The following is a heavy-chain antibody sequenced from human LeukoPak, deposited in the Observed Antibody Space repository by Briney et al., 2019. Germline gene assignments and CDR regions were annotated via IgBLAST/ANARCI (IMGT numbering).Heavy chain of an antibody. V-gene: IGHV4-61*01. D-gene: IGHD3-16*02. Sequence: SETLSLTCTVSGGSVSSGSYYWSWIRQPPGKGLEWIGHIYYSGSTNYNPSLKSRVTISVDTSKNQFSLKLSSVTAADTAVYYCASAHYDYVWGSYRPFDYWGQGTLVTVSS. CDR2: IYYSGST. CDR3: ASAHYDYVWGSYRPFDY. CDR1: GGSVSSGSYY. J-gene: IGHJ4*02.